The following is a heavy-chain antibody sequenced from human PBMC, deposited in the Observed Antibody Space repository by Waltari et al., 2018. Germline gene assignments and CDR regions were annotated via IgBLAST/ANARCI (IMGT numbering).Heavy chain of an antibody. J-gene: IGHJ4*02. V-gene: IGHV1-18*01. CDR3: ARDQYDIATTGLFDF. D-gene: IGHD6-13*01. CDR1: GYSFTRYG. Sequence: QVQLVQSETEVKKPGASVKVSCKASGYSFTRYGISWVRQAPGRGLEGVGWINAYSGDTTYEESLQGRVTMTTDTSTSTAYMEVRGLTSDDTAFYYCARDQYDIATTGLFDFWGQATLVTVSS. CDR2: INAYSGDT.